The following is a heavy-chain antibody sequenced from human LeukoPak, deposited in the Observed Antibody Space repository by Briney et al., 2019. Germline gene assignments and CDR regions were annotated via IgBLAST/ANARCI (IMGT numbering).Heavy chain of an antibody. CDR1: GFTFSSYS. CDR2: ISSSSSYI. CDR3: ARGRGAFGVLMVYANPDWFDP. Sequence: SGGSLRLSCAASGFTFSSYSMNWVRQAPGKGLEWVSSISSSSSYIYYADSVKGRFTISRDNAKNSLYLQMNSLRAEDTAVYYCARGRGAFGVLMVYANPDWFDPWGQGTLVTVSS. V-gene: IGHV3-21*01. D-gene: IGHD2-8*01. J-gene: IGHJ5*02.